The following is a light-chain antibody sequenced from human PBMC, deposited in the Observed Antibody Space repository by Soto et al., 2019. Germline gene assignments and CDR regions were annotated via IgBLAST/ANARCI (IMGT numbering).Light chain of an antibody. CDR3: QQRSNPIT. CDR1: QSVSSY. V-gene: IGKV3-11*01. J-gene: IGKJ5*01. Sequence: EIVLTQSPATLSLSPGERATLSCRASQSVSSYLAWYQQKPGQAPRLLIYDASNMATGIPARFSGSGSGTDFTLTISSLEPEDFAVYYCQQRSNPITFGQGTRLEIK. CDR2: DAS.